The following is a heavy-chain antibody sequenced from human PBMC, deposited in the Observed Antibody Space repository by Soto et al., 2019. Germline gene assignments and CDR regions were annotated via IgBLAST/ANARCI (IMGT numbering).Heavy chain of an antibody. D-gene: IGHD3-10*01. J-gene: IGHJ4*02. CDR1: GFTFSSYG. CDR2: ISYDGSNK. CDR3: AKSDITMVRGVIDY. Sequence: GGSLRLSCAASGFTFSSYGMHWVRQAPGKGLEWVAVISYDGSNKYYADSVKGRFTISRDNSKNTLYLQMNSLRAEDTAVYYCAKSDITMVRGVIDYWGQGTPVTVSS. V-gene: IGHV3-30*18.